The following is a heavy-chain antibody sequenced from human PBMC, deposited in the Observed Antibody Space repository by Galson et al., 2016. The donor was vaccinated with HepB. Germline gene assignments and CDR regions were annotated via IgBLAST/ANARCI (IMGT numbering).Heavy chain of an antibody. D-gene: IGHD1-26*01. V-gene: IGHV5-10-1*01. CDR3: AKQPLYSETSGHGGY. CDR1: GYSFTRYW. J-gene: IGHJ4*02. Sequence: QSGSEVKKPGESLRTSCKGSGYSFTRYWITWVRQMLGKGLEWMGRIAPSDSYTHSRTSFQGHITISASKSISTAYLKWSSLKASDTAMYYGAKQPLYSETSGHGGYWGQGTLVTVPS. CDR2: IAPSDSYT.